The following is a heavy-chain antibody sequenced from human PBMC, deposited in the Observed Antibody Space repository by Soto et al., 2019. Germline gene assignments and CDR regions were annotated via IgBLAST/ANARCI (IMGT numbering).Heavy chain of an antibody. CDR1: GFPLGDEA. Sequence: GGCLGLSCTACGFPLGDEAVSWFRTAPGKGLEWVGFIRSKAYGGTTEYAASVKGRFTISRDDSKSIAYLQMNSLKTEDTAVYYCTTSITIFGVAINWGQGTLVTVSS. D-gene: IGHD3-3*01. CDR3: TTSITIFGVAIN. CDR2: IRSKAYGGTT. V-gene: IGHV3-49*03. J-gene: IGHJ4*02.